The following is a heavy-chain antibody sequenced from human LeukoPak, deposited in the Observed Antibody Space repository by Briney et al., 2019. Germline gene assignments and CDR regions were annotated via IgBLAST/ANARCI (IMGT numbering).Heavy chain of an antibody. V-gene: IGHV3-23*01. D-gene: IGHD3-10*01. Sequence: PGGSLRLSCAASGFTFSSYGMSWVRQAPGKGLEWVSAISGSGGSTYYADSVKGRFTISRDNAKNSLSLQVNSLRAEDTAVYYCARNYKGWFGEHDYWGQGTLVTVSS. CDR3: ARNYKGWFGEHDY. CDR2: ISGSGGST. CDR1: GFTFSSYG. J-gene: IGHJ4*02.